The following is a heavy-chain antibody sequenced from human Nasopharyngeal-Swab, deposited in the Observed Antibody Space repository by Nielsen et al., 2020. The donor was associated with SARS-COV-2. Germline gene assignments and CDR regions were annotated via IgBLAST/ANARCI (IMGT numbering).Heavy chain of an antibody. CDR3: ARDSSTDLAARPDWFDP. J-gene: IGHJ5*02. CDR2: MNPNSGNT. V-gene: IGHV1-8*01. CDR1: GYTFTSYD. D-gene: IGHD6-6*01. Sequence: ASVKVSCKASGYTFTSYDINWVRQATGQGLEWMGWMNPNSGNTGYAQKFQGRVTMTRNTSISTAYMELSSLRSEDTAVYYCARDSSTDLAARPDWFDPWGQGTLVTVSS.